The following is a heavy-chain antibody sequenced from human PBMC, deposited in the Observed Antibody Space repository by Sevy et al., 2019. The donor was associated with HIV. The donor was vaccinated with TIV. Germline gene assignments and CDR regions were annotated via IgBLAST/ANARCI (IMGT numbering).Heavy chain of an antibody. V-gene: IGHV7-4-1*02. CDR2: INTNTGNP. CDR1: GYTFTSYA. J-gene: IGHJ6*02. CDR3: ARAYYDFWSGYYTNYYYGMDV. D-gene: IGHD3-3*01. Sequence: ASVKVSCKASGYTFTSYAMNWVRQAPGQGLEWMGWINTNTGNPTYARGFTGRFVFSLDTSVSTAYLQISSLKAEDTAVYYCARAYYDFWSGYYTNYYYGMDVWGQGTTVTVSS.